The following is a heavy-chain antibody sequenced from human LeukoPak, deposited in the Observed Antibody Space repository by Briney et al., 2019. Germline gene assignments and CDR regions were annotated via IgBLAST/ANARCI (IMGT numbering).Heavy chain of an antibody. J-gene: IGHJ4*02. CDR2: INSDGSST. CDR3: AREEMATIRGIDY. Sequence: GGSLRLSCAASGFTFSSYWMHWVRQAPGKGLVWVSRINSDGSSTSYADSVKGRFTISRDNAKNTLYLQMNSLRAEDTAVYYCAREEMATIRGIDYWGQGTLVTVSS. D-gene: IGHD5-24*01. V-gene: IGHV3-74*01. CDR1: GFTFSSYW.